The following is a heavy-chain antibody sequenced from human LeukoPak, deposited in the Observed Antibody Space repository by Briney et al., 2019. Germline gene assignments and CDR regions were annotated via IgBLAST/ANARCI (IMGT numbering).Heavy chain of an antibody. D-gene: IGHD6-19*01. CDR1: GGSISSYY. CDR3: ARPRYSSGWTWFDP. J-gene: IGHJ5*02. V-gene: IGHV4-59*08. Sequence: SETLSLTCTVSGGSISSYYWSWIRQPPGKGLEWIGYIHYSGSTNYNPSLKSRVTISVDTSKNQFSLKLSSVTAADTAVYYCARPRYSSGWTWFDPWGQGTLVTVSS. CDR2: IHYSGST.